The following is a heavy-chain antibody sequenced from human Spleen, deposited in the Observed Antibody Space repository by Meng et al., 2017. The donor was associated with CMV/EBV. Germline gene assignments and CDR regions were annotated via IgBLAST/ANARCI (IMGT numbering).Heavy chain of an antibody. V-gene: IGHV4-34*01. J-gene: IGHJ4*02. D-gene: IGHD3-16*02. CDR1: GGSFSGYY. Sequence: GGSFSGYYWSWIRQPPGKRLEWIGDVNHSGSTSYNSALKSRVTISPDTPKNQFSLRLSAVTAADTAMYYCARGPAFMPRRRYFDYWGQGTLVTVSS. CDR2: VNHSGST. CDR3: ARGPAFMPRRRYFDY.